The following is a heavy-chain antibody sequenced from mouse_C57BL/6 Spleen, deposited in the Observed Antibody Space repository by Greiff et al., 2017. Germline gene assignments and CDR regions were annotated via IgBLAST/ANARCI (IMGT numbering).Heavy chain of an antibody. J-gene: IGHJ2*01. CDR3: ARHERLRDYFDY. D-gene: IGHD2-4*01. CDR1: GFTFSSYG. CDR2: ISSGGSYT. V-gene: IGHV5-6*01. Sequence: EVKLMESGGDLVKPGGSLKLSCAASGFTFSSYGMSWVRQTPDKRLEWVATISSGGSYTYYPDSVKGRFTISRDNAKNTLYLQMSSLKSEDTAMYYCARHERLRDYFDYWGQGTTLTVSS.